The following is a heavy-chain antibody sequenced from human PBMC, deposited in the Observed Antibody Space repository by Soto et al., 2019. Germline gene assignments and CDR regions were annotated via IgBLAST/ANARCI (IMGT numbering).Heavy chain of an antibody. CDR2: IFYSGST. J-gene: IGHJ4*02. CDR1: GGSINSGGYY. Sequence: QVQLQESGPGLVKPSQTLSLICTVSGGSINSGGYYWNWIRQHPGKGLEWIGYIFYSGSTYYNPFLRGRVTISADTSENKFSLNLSSVTAADTAVYFCAGGYRQSGYSSSWVFDYWGQGTLVNVSS. V-gene: IGHV4-31*03. CDR3: AGGYRQSGYSSSWVFDY. D-gene: IGHD6-13*01.